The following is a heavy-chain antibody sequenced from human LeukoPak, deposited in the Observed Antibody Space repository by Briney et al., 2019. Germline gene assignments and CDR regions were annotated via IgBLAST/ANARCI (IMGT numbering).Heavy chain of an antibody. CDR2: INPNSGGT. D-gene: IGHD4-11*01. Sequence: ASVKVSCKASGYTFTGYYMHWVRQAPGQGLEWMGWINPNSGGTNYAQKFQGRVTMTRDTSISTAYMELSRLRSDDTAVYYCARGTTVNGRTFDDWGQGTLVTVSS. CDR3: ARGTTVNGRTFDD. J-gene: IGHJ4*02. V-gene: IGHV1-2*02. CDR1: GYTFTGYY.